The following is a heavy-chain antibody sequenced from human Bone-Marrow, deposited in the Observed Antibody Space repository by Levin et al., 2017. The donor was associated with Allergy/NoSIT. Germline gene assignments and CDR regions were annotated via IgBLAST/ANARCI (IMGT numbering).Heavy chain of an antibody. V-gene: IGHV3-48*02. CDR1: GFTFSTYA. CDR3: ARDFFGQQLALDY. Sequence: GESLKISCAASGFTFSTYAMNWVRQAPGKGLEWVSYISSSGTSIFYADSVKGRFTISRDNAKKSLYLQVNSLRDEDTAVYYCARDFFGQQLALDYWGQGALVTVSS. J-gene: IGHJ4*02. D-gene: IGHD6-13*01. CDR2: ISSSGTSI.